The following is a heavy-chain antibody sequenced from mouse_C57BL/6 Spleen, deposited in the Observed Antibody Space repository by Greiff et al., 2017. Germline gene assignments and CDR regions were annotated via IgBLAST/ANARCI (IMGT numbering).Heavy chain of an antibody. J-gene: IGHJ1*03. D-gene: IGHD2-4*01. CDR3: AREAYDYDGRYWYFDV. Sequence: EVKLVESGPGLVKPSQSLSLTCSVTGYSITSGYYWNWIRQFPGNKLEWMGYISYDGSNNYNPSLKNRISITRDTSKNQFFLKLNSVTTEDTATYYCAREAYDYDGRYWYFDVWGTGTTVTVSS. CDR2: ISYDGSN. V-gene: IGHV3-6*01. CDR1: GYSITSGYY.